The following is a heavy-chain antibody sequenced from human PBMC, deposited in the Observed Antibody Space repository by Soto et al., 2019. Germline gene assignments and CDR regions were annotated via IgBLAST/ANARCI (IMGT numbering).Heavy chain of an antibody. J-gene: IGHJ4*02. Sequence: QVQLVQSGAEVKKPGSSVKVSCKASGGTFSSYAISWVRQAPGQGLEWMGGIIPIFGTAKYAQKFQGRVTITADESTSTAYMELSSLRSEDTAVYYCASLLRGYSGTGDYWGQGTLVPSPQ. CDR2: IIPIFGTA. CDR3: ASLLRGYSGTGDY. CDR1: GGTFSSYA. V-gene: IGHV1-69*12. D-gene: IGHD5-12*01.